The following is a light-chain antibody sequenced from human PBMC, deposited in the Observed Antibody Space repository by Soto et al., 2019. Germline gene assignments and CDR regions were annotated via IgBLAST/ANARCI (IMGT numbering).Light chain of an antibody. V-gene: IGLV1-44*01. J-gene: IGLJ2*01. Sequence: QPVLTQPPSASGTPGQRVTISCSGSNSNVGSNTVDWYQQLPGTAPKLLIYRNNQRPSGVPDRLSGSKSGTSASLAISGLQSEDEADYYCAAWDDSLNAVVFGGGTKVTV. CDR3: AAWDDSLNAVV. CDR2: RNN. CDR1: NSNVGSNT.